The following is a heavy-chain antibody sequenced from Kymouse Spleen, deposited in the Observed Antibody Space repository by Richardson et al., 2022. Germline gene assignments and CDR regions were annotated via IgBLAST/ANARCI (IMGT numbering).Heavy chain of an antibody. CDR1: GFTFDDYA. CDR3: AKDIRATRITMVRGSLYYYYGMDV. CDR2: ISWNSGSI. D-gene: IGHD3-10*01. J-gene: IGHJ6*02. Sequence: EVQLVESGGGLVQPGRSLRLSCAASGFTFDDYAMHWVRQAPGKGLEWVSGISWNSGSIGYADSVKGRFTISRDNAKNSLYLQMNSLRAEDTALYYCAKDIRATRITMVRGSLYYYYGMDVWGQGTTVTVSS. V-gene: IGHV3-9*01.